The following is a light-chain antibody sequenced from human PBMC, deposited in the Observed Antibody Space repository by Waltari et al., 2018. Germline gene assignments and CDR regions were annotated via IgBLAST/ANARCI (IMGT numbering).Light chain of an antibody. V-gene: IGKV3-20*01. Sequence: EMVLTQSLGTLSLSPGARATRSCRASQNVVGTYLAWYQQKPGQAPRLLISGTDTRATGIPDRFTGSESGTDFTLTISRLEPEDFAVYYCQQYGNLPITFGQGTRLEIK. CDR3: QQYGNLPIT. CDR2: GTD. CDR1: QNVVGTY. J-gene: IGKJ5*01.